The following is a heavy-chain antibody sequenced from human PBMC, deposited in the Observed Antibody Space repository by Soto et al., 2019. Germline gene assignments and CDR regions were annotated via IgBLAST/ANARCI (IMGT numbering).Heavy chain of an antibody. CDR1: GGSISSGDYY. Sequence: SETLSLTCTVSGGSISSGDYYWSWIRQPPGKGLEWIGYIYYSGSTYYNPSLKSRVTISVDTPKNQFSLKLSSVTAADTAVYYCARDGYYDSSGYRFDYWGQGTLVTVSS. J-gene: IGHJ4*02. CDR3: ARDGYYDSSGYRFDY. CDR2: IYYSGST. V-gene: IGHV4-30-4*01. D-gene: IGHD3-22*01.